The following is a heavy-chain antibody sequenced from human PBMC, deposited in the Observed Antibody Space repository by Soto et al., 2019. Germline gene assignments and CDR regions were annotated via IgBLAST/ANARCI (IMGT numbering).Heavy chain of an antibody. V-gene: IGHV1-18*01. CDR3: AIDRGVAPPVAGNTHYCYYMDV. Sequence: QDQLVQSGAEVKKPGASVTVSCKASCYSFTNYGITCVRQARGQRLEGMGWISAFNGNTHYAQKRQGRVTMSTDASTSTADMELRSLRSDDTAVYYCAIDRGVAPPVAGNTHYCYYMDVWCKGTTVIDSS. CDR1: CYSFTNYG. CDR2: ISAFNGNT. D-gene: IGHD6-19*01. J-gene: IGHJ6*03.